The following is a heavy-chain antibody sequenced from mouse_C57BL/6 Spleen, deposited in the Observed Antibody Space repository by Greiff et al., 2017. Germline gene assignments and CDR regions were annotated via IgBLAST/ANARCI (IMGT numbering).Heavy chain of an antibody. CDR2: ISNLAYSI. CDR3: ARQHYGSSYGYFDV. J-gene: IGHJ1*03. Sequence: EVKLMESGGGLVQPGGSLKLSCAASGFTFSDYGMAWVRQAPRKGPEWVAFISNLAYSIYYADTVTGRFTISRENAKNTLYLEMSSLRSEDTAMYYCARQHYGSSYGYFDVWGTGTTVTVSS. D-gene: IGHD1-1*01. CDR1: GFTFSDYG. V-gene: IGHV5-15*01.